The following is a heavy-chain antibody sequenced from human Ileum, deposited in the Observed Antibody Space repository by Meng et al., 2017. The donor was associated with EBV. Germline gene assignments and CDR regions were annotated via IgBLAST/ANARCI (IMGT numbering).Heavy chain of an antibody. CDR1: GDSISSHRW. V-gene: IGHV4-4*02. CDR3: AARVGGSYSGFDL. CDR2: IFHVGTG. Sequence: QGQLPGSGPGMVTLSGPLSLTCAVSGDSISSHRWWGWVRQPPTKGPEWIGEIFHVGTGNYNPSLKSRVTISMDTSKNQISLGLSSVTAADTAVYYCAARVGGSYSGFDLWGQGTLVTVSS. J-gene: IGHJ4*02. D-gene: IGHD1-26*01.